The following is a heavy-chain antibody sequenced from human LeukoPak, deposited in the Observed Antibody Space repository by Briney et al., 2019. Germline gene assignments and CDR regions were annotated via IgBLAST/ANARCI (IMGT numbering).Heavy chain of an antibody. J-gene: IGHJ4*02. CDR3: ARDGAGIRGIDY. D-gene: IGHD3-10*01. V-gene: IGHV3-23*01. CDR1: GFTFSSYA. CDR2: ISGSGGSI. Sequence: GGSLRLSCAASGFTFSSYAMSWVRQAPGKGLEWVSAISGSGGSIYYADSVKGRFTISRDNAKNSLDLQMNSLRAEDTAVYYCARDGAGIRGIDYWGQGTLVTVSS.